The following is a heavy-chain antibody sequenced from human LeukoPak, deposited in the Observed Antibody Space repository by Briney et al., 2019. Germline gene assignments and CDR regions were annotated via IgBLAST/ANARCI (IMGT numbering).Heavy chain of an antibody. CDR1: GGSISSGGYY. Sequence: SQTLSLTCTVSGGSISSGGYYCSWIRQPPGKGLEWIGEINHSGSTNYNPSLKSRVTISVDTSKNQFSLKLSSVTAADTGVYYCARGQYYYGSGRWFDPWGQGTLVSVSS. CDR3: ARGQYYYGSGRWFDP. J-gene: IGHJ5*02. V-gene: IGHV4-30-2*01. CDR2: INHSGST. D-gene: IGHD3-10*01.